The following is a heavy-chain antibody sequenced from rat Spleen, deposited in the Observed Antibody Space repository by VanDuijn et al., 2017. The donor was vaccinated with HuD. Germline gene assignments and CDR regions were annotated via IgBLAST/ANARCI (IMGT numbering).Heavy chain of an antibody. D-gene: IGHD1-2*01. CDR2: ISTAGSNT. Sequence: EVQLVESGGGLVQPGGSLKLSCAASGFIFNSYYMVWVRQAPTKGLEWVAYISTAGSNTFYRDSVKGRFTISRDNAKSTQYLQMDSLRPEDTATYYCTTDRDYYSSYIPRFAYWGQGTLVTVSS. V-gene: IGHV5-27*01. CDR1: GFIFNSYY. CDR3: TTDRDYYSSYIPRFAY. J-gene: IGHJ3*01.